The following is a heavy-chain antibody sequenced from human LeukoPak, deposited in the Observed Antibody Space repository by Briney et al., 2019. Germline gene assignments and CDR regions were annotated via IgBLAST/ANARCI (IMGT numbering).Heavy chain of an antibody. V-gene: IGHV4-59*01. D-gene: IGHD3-3*01. CDR1: GGSITSYY. J-gene: IGHJ4*02. CDR3: ARGYYDFWSGYYSGMGWDH. Sequence: SSETLSLTCTVSGGSITSYYWSWIRQPPGKGLEWIGYIYYSGSTNYNPSLKSRVTISVETSKNQFSLKLSSVTAADTAVYYCARGYYDFWSGYYSGMGWDHWGQRTLVTVSS. CDR2: IYYSGST.